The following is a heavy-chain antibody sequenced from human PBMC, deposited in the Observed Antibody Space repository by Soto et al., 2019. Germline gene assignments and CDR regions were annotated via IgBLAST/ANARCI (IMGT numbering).Heavy chain of an antibody. CDR2: ISWNSGRI. V-gene: IGHV3-9*01. CDR1: GFTFDDYA. CDR3: AKGSAYDILTDFDF. J-gene: IGHJ4*02. D-gene: IGHD3-9*01. Sequence: EVQLVESGGGLVQPGRSLRLSCAASGFTFDDYAMHWVRQAPGKGLEWLSGISWNSGRIDYADSVKGRFTSSRDNAKNSLYLQVNSLRAEDTAFYYCAKGSAYDILTDFDFWGQGTLVNVSS.